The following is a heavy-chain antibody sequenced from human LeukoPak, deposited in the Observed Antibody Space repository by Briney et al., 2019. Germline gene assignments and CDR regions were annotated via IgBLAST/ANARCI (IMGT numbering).Heavy chain of an antibody. Sequence: GGSLRLSCAASGFTFSTYEMNWVRQAPGKGLEWVSYISSSGSTIYYADSVRGRFTISRDNAKNSLYLQMNSLRVEDTAVYYCVCGQPNQWLRGVWGKGTTVTVSS. CDR1: GFTFSTYE. CDR3: VCGQPNQWLRGV. D-gene: IGHD6-19*01. V-gene: IGHV3-48*03. J-gene: IGHJ6*04. CDR2: ISSSGSTI.